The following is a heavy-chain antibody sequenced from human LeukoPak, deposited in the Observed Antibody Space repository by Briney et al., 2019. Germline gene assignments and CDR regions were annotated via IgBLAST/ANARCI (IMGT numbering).Heavy chain of an antibody. CDR1: GGSISSYY. CDR2: IYYSGST. V-gene: IGHV4-59*01. D-gene: IGHD2-15*01. J-gene: IGHJ4*02. CDR3: ARASVEGYCSGGSCHTRAIDY. Sequence: PSETLSLTCTVSGGSISSYYWSWIRRPPGKGLEWIGYIYYSGSTNYNPSLKSRVTISVDTSKNQFSLKLSSVTAADTAVYYCARASVEGYCSGGSCHTRAIDYWGQGTLVTVSS.